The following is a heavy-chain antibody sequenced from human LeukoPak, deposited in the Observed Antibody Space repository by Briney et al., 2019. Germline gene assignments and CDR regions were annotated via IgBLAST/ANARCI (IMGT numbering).Heavy chain of an antibody. V-gene: IGHV3-74*01. J-gene: IGHJ4*02. CDR2: ITNDGSST. CDR1: GLTFSSHW. Sequence: GGSLRLSCAASGLTFSSHWMHWVRQAPGKGLVWVSRITNDGSSTTYADSVKGRFTVSRDNSKNTLYLQMNSLRVEDTAVYSCARESFGDYYFDYWGQGTLVTVSS. CDR3: ARESFGDYYFDY. D-gene: IGHD4-17*01.